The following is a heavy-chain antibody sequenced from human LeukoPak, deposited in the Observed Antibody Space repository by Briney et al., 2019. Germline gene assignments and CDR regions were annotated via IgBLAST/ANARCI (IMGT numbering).Heavy chain of an antibody. CDR1: GFTFSSYS. CDR3: ARDQYSSSWYRDPIDH. CDR2: ISSSSSYI. J-gene: IGHJ4*02. D-gene: IGHD6-13*01. V-gene: IGHV3-21*01. Sequence: GGSLRLSCAASGFTFSSYSMNWVRQAPGKGLEWVSSISSSSSYIYYADSVKGRFTISRDNAKNSLYLQMNSLRAEDTAVYYCARDQYSSSWYRDPIDHWGQGTLVTVSS.